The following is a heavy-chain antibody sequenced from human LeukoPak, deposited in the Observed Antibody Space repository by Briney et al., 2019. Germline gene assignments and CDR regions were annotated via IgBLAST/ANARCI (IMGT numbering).Heavy chain of an antibody. CDR1: GFTFTSSA. CDR2: IVVGSGNT. V-gene: IGHV1-58*02. CDR3: AADPSSVDAFDI. D-gene: IGHD6-25*01. J-gene: IGHJ3*02. Sequence: SVKVSCKASGFTFTSSAMQWVRQARGQRLEWIGWIVVGSGNTNYAQKFQGRVTITRDMSTSTAYMELSSLRSEDTAVYYCAADPSSVDAFDIWGQGTMVTVSS.